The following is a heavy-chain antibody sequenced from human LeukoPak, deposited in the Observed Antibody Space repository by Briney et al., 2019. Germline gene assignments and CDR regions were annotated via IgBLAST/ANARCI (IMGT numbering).Heavy chain of an antibody. CDR3: AREGDGYKGGFDY. CDR1: GFTVSSNY. J-gene: IGHJ4*02. CDR2: IYRGGST. Sequence: GGSLRLSCAASGFTVSSNYMSWVRQAPGKGLEWVSVIYRGGSTYYADSVKGRFTISRDNSKNTLYLQMNSLRAEDTAVYYCAREGDGYKGGFDYWGQGTLVTVSS. V-gene: IGHV3-53*05. D-gene: IGHD5-24*01.